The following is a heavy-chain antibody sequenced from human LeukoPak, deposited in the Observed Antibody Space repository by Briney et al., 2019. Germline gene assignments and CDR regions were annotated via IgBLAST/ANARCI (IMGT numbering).Heavy chain of an antibody. CDR1: GYTLTNYG. D-gene: IGHD3-10*01. Sequence: EASVKVSCKASGYTLTNYGIIWVRQAPGQGLEWMGWVSPYNGNTNYAQNLQGRVTMTTDTSTSTVYMELRSLRSEDTAVYYCARRSVAWYYYGSGSYYDAFDIRGQGTMVTVSS. V-gene: IGHV1-18*01. CDR3: ARRSVAWYYYGSGSYYDAFDI. J-gene: IGHJ3*02. CDR2: VSPYNGNT.